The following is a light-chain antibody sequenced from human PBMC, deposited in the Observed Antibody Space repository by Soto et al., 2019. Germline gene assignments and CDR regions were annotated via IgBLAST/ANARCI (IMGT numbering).Light chain of an antibody. J-gene: IGKJ1*01. CDR1: QTVPSR. CDR3: QQYGRSPWT. CDR2: GAS. Sequence: EIVMTQSPATLSVSPWAGVTSCCRASQTVPSRIAWYQQKPGQAPSLLIYGASTRATGVPDRFSGSGSGTDFTLTISRLEPEDFGVYYCQQYGRSPWTFGQGTKVDI. V-gene: IGKV3-20*01.